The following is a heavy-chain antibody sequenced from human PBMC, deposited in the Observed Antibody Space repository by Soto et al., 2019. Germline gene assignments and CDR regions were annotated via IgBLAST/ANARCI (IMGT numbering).Heavy chain of an antibody. V-gene: IGHV4-39*01. CDR2: IYYSGST. Sequence: SETLSLTCTVSGGSISSSSYYWGWIRQPPGKGLEWIGSIYYSGSTYYNPSLKSRVTISVDTSKNQFSLKLSSVTAADTAVYYCSRLRQVMGLCFYYWGQGSLVTVSS. D-gene: IGHD2-8*01. CDR3: SRLRQVMGLCFYY. CDR1: GGSISSSSYY. J-gene: IGHJ4*02.